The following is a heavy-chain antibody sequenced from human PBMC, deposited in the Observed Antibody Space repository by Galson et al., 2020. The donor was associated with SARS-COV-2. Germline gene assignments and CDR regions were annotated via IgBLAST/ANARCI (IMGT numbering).Heavy chain of an antibody. J-gene: IGHJ6*02. Sequence: GGSLRLSCAASGFTFSSYEMNWVRQAPGKGLEWVSYISSSGSTIYYADSVKGRFTISRDNAKNSLYLQMNSLRAEDTAVYYCARDVRFGGSYQNYYYYYGMDVWGQGTTVTVSS. D-gene: IGHD1-26*01. CDR1: GFTFSSYE. V-gene: IGHV3-48*03. CDR3: ARDVRFGGSYQNYYYYYGMDV. CDR2: ISSSGSTI.